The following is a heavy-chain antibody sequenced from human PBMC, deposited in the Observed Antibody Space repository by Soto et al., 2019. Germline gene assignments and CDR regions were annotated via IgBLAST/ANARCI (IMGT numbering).Heavy chain of an antibody. CDR2: IIPIFGTA. Sequence: QVQLVQSGAEVKKPGSSVKVSCKASGGTFSSYAISWVRQAPGQGLEWMGGIIPIFGTANYAQKFQGRVTITADESTSTAYMELSSLRSADTAVYYCARGPPVGYCSSTSCLYNWFDPWGQGTLVTVSS. V-gene: IGHV1-69*01. D-gene: IGHD2-2*01. J-gene: IGHJ5*02. CDR1: GGTFSSYA. CDR3: ARGPPVGYCSSTSCLYNWFDP.